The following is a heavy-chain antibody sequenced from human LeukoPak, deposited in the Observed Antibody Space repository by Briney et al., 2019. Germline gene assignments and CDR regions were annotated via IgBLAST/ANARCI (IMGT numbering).Heavy chain of an antibody. D-gene: IGHD2-8*02. V-gene: IGHV3-23*01. Sequence: GGSLRLSCAASGFTFSSYAMSWVRQAPGEGLEWVSGVGRDGRITHYADSVKGRFTISRDNSRNTLYLQMSSLRAEDTAVYYCAKDRVPDGVWSFDYWGQGSLVIVSS. CDR2: VGRDGRIT. J-gene: IGHJ4*02. CDR3: AKDRVPDGVWSFDY. CDR1: GFTFSSYA.